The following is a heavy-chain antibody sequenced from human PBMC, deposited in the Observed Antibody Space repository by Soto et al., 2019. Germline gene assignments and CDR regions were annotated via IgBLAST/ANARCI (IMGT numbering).Heavy chain of an antibody. CDR1: GYTFTSYG. CDR2: ISAYNGNT. CDR3: AKGNDFRESSA. J-gene: IGHJ5*02. D-gene: IGHD3-3*01. V-gene: IGHV1-18*01. Sequence: ASVKVSCKASGYTFTSYGSSWVRQAPGQGLEWMGWISAYNGNTNYAQKLQGRVNMTTDTSTSTAYMELRSLRSDDTAVYYCAKGNDFRESSAWGQGTLVTVSS.